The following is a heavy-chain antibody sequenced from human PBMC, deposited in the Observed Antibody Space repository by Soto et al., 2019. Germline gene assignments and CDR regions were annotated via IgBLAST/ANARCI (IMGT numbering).Heavy chain of an antibody. V-gene: IGHV4-39*01. CDR2: IYYSGST. Sequence: SETLSLTCTVSGGSISSSSYYWGWIRQPPGKGLEWIGSIYYSGSTYYNPSLMSRVTISVDTSKNQFSLKLSSVTAADTAVYYCAISTVTKGYAFDIWGQGTMVTVSS. J-gene: IGHJ3*02. CDR3: AISTVTKGYAFDI. D-gene: IGHD4-17*01. CDR1: GGSISSSSYY.